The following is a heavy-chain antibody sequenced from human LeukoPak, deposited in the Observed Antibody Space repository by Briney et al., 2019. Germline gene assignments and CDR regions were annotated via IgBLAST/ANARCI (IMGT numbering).Heavy chain of an antibody. CDR1: GYTFSDYY. V-gene: IGHV1-2*02. CDR3: ARGRRYFDWLGAFDI. CDR2: INPKSGDP. J-gene: IGHJ3*02. Sequence: GASVKVSCKASGYTFSDYYIHWVRQAPGQGLEWMGWINPKSGDPHYSQKFQGRVTMTRETSISTAYMDLTRLSSDDRAVYYCARGRRYFDWLGAFDIWGQGTMVTVSS. D-gene: IGHD3-9*01.